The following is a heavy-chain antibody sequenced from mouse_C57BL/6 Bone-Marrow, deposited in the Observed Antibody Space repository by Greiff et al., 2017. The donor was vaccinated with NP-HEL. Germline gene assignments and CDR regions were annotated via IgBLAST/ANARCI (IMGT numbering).Heavy chain of an antibody. CDR1: GYTFTSYW. CDR3: ARYGSQYFDV. D-gene: IGHD1-1*01. V-gene: IGHV1-61*01. CDR2: IYPSDSET. Sequence: QVQLQQPGAELVRPGSSVKLSCKASGYTFTSYWMDWVKQRPGQGLEWIGNIYPSDSETHYNQKFKDKATLTVDKSSSTAYMQLSSLTSEDSAVYYCARYGSQYFDVWGTGTTVTVSS. J-gene: IGHJ1*03.